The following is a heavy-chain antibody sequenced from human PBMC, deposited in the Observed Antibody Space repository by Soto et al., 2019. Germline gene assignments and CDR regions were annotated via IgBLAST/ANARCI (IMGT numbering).Heavy chain of an antibody. Sequence: PRGSLRLSCAASGFTFNTYAMSWVRQAPGQGLEWVSAISGSGFSTYYADSVKGRFSISSDSSKNTLFLQMNSLRADDTAVYFCATFTFGRPFDTWGQGTMVTVSS. CDR1: GFTFNTYA. CDR3: ATFTFGRPFDT. D-gene: IGHD3-16*01. CDR2: ISGSGFST. V-gene: IGHV3-23*01. J-gene: IGHJ3*02.